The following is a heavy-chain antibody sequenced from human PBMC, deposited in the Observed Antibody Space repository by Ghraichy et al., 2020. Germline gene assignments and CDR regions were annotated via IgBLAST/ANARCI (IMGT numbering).Heavy chain of an antibody. CDR3: TRYPYSSSSGSGRRYFDY. Sequence: SETLSLTCTVSGGSIISSSYYWGWLRQPPGMGLEWIGSISHSGSTYYSPSLKSRVTISVDTSNNQLSLRLTSVTAADTAIYYCTRYPYSSSSGSGRRYFDYWGQGTLVTVSS. D-gene: IGHD6-6*01. V-gene: IGHV4-39*01. CDR2: ISHSGST. J-gene: IGHJ4*02. CDR1: GGSIISSSYY.